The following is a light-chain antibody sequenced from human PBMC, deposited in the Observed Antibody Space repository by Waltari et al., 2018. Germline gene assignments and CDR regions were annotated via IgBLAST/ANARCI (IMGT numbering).Light chain of an antibody. CDR2: EVI. CDR3: CSYAGRNIWV. J-gene: IGLJ3*02. V-gene: IGLV2-23*02. Sequence: QSALTQSASVSGSPGQSITISCNGTSSDVGFYNLVSWYQQHPGKAPELVVYEVISRPSGVSNRFSGSKSGNTASLTISGLQAEDEADYYCCSYAGRNIWVFGGGTKLTVL. CDR1: SSDVGFYNL.